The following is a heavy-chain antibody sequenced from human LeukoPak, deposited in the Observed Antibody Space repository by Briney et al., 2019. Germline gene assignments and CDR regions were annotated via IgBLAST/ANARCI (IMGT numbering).Heavy chain of an antibody. CDR2: IESDGTKG. CDR1: GFRFSSYD. Sequence: GGSLRLSCAASGFRFSSYDIHWVRQAPGKGLEWVTFIESDGTKGYYADSVKGRFTISRDNSKNTVYVRMNTLRAEDTAVYYCAKEGSGWYYLDYWGQGTVVTVSS. D-gene: IGHD6-19*01. J-gene: IGHJ4*02. V-gene: IGHV3-30*02. CDR3: AKEGSGWYYLDY.